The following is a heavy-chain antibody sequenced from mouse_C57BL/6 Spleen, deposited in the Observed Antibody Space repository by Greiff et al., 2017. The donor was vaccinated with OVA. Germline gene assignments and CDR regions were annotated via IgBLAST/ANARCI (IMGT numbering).Heavy chain of an antibody. CDR2: INPNNGGT. Sequence: EVQLQQSGPELVKPGASVKISCKASGYTFTDYYMNWVKQSHGKSLEWIGDINPNNGGTSYNQKFKGKVTLTVDKSSSTAYMELRSLTSEDSAVYYCANYDSWGQGTLVTVSA. CDR1: GYTFTDYY. D-gene: IGHD2-4*01. J-gene: IGHJ3*01. V-gene: IGHV1-26*01. CDR3: ANYDS.